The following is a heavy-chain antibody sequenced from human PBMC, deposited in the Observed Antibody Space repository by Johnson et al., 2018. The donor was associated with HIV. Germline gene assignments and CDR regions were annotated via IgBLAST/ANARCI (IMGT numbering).Heavy chain of an antibody. D-gene: IGHD2-15*01. Sequence: VQLVESGGGVVQPGESLRLSCAASGFTFANYGMHWVRQAPGKGLVLGARINTAGGSLSYVASVKVRFTVSRDNAKNTLYLQMNSLRAEDTAVYYCASEDMPDMGGAFDIWGQGTMVTVSS. CDR2: INTAGGSL. CDR3: ASEDMPDMGGAFDI. V-gene: IGHV3-74*02. J-gene: IGHJ3*02. CDR1: GFTFANYG.